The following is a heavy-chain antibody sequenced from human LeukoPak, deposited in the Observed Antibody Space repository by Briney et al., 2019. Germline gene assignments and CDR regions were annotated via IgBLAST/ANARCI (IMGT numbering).Heavy chain of an antibody. J-gene: IGHJ6*03. CDR2: INPNSGGT. V-gene: IGHV1-2*02. CDR3: ARGVTGIYYYYYMDV. CDR1: GYTFTGYY. Sequence: ASVKVSCKASGYTFTGYYMHWVRQASGQGLEWMGWINPNSGGTNYAQKFQGRVTMTRDTSISTAYMELSRLRSDDTAVYYCARGVTGIYYYYYMDVWGKGTTVTVSS. D-gene: IGHD3-10*01.